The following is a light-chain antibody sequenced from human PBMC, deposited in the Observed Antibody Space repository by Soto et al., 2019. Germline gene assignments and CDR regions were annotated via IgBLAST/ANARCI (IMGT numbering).Light chain of an antibody. Sequence: DIQMTQSPSSLXXXXXXXXXXTCRAXQGISNSLAWYQQNAGKSPKLLIYAASYLQSGVPSRFSGSGSGTDFSLTISSLQPEDVATYYCQTYHSARVTXGGGTKVEIK. CDR3: QTYHSARVT. J-gene: IGKJ4*01. CDR2: AAS. V-gene: IGKV1-27*01. CDR1: QGISNS.